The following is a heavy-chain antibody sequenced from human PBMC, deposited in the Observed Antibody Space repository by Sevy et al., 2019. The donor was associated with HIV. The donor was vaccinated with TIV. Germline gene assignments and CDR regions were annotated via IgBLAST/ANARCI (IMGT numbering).Heavy chain of an antibody. V-gene: IGHV3-23*01. CDR2: ISGSGGST. CDR1: GFTFSSYA. CDR3: AKDLGRVVRGVIIAFDI. D-gene: IGHD3-10*01. Sequence: GGSLRLSCAASGFTFSSYAMSWVRQAPGKGLEWVSAISGSGGSTYYADCVKGRFTISRDNSKNTLYLQMNSLRAEDTAVYYCAKDLGRVVRGVIIAFDIWGQGTMVTVSS. J-gene: IGHJ3*02.